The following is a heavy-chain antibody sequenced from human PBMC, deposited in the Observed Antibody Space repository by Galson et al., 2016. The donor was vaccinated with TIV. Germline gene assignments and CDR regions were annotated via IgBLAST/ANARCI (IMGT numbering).Heavy chain of an antibody. V-gene: IGHV5-51*01. Sequence: QSGAEVKKPGESLKISCKASGYRFTNHWIGWVRQMPGKGLEWMGVIYPGDSDTRYSPSFQGQVTISADKSSSTAHLQWSSPRASDTAMYYCARLEGYDDSASDYWGQGTLVTVSS. CDR3: ARLEGYDDSASDY. D-gene: IGHD3-22*01. CDR1: GYRFTNHW. J-gene: IGHJ4*02. CDR2: IYPGDSDT.